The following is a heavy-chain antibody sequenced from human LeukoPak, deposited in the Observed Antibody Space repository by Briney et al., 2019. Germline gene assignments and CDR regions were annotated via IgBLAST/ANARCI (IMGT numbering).Heavy chain of an antibody. J-gene: IGHJ4*02. CDR1: GYSFSNYW. CDR3: ARLIAAAGTVLDF. Sequence: GESLKISCKGSGYSFSNYWTGWGRQMPGNGLEWMGIILPVDSETRYSPSFQGQVTISADKSITTAYLQWSSLKASDTAMYYCARLIAAAGTVLDFWGQGTLVTVSS. V-gene: IGHV5-51*01. D-gene: IGHD6-13*01. CDR2: ILPVDSET.